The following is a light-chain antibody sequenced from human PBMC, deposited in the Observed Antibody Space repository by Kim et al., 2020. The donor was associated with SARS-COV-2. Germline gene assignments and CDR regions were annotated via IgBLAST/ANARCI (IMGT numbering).Light chain of an antibody. Sequence: GQRVTIYCSGSSSNIVSNTVNWYQQLPGTAPKLLIYSNNQRPSGVPDRISGSKSGTSASLAISGLQSEDEADYYCAAWDGSLNGVVFGGGTKLTVL. CDR3: AAWDGSLNGVV. V-gene: IGLV1-44*01. J-gene: IGLJ2*01. CDR1: SSNIVSNT. CDR2: SNN.